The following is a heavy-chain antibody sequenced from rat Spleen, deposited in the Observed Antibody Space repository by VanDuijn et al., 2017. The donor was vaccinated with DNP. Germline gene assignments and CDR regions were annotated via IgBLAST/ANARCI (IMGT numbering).Heavy chain of an antibody. CDR1: GFSLTSYI. CDR3: ASQVTGPYVLDV. CDR2: ISGGGTT. V-gene: IGHV2-6*01. D-gene: IGHD4-1*01. J-gene: IGHJ4*01. Sequence: QVQLKESGPGLVQSSQTLSLTCTVSGFSLTSYIITWVRQPPGKGLEWIAAISGGGTTYYSSGLKSRLRISRDTSKSQVFLTMSSLVTEDTAVYVCASQVTGPYVLDVWGQGTSVTVSS.